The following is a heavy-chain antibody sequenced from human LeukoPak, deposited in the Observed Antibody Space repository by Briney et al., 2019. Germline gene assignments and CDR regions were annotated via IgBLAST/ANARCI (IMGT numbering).Heavy chain of an antibody. CDR1: GGSFSGYY. J-gene: IGHJ4*02. D-gene: IGHD3-9*01. V-gene: IGHV4-34*01. Sequence: SETLSLTCAVYGGSFSGYYWSWIRQPPGKGLEWIGEINHSGSTNYNPSLKSRVTISVDTSKNQFSLKLSSVTAADTAVYYCARLPPHYDILTGYSYYFDYWGQGTLVTVSS. CDR2: INHSGST. CDR3: ARLPPHYDILTGYSYYFDY.